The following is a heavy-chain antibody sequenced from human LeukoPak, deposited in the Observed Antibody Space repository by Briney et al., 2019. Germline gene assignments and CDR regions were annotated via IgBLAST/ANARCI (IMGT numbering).Heavy chain of an antibody. CDR2: IYYSGST. Sequence: PSETLTLTCTVSGGSISSYYWSWIRQPPGKGLEWIGYIYYSGSTNYNPSLKSRVTISVDTSKNRFSLKLSSVTAADTAVYYCARVGSSSWSRSFDYWGQGTLVTVSS. V-gene: IGHV4-59*08. D-gene: IGHD6-13*01. CDR1: GGSISSYY. J-gene: IGHJ4*02. CDR3: ARVGSSSWSRSFDY.